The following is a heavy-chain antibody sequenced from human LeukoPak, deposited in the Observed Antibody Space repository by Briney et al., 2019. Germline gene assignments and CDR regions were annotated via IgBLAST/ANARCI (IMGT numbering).Heavy chain of an antibody. V-gene: IGHV4-38-2*01. CDR3: ARVRVGFVVTITTYYFDS. Sequence: PSETLSLTCAVSGYSISSAYYWGWVRQSPGKGLQWIGGISQTGRTYYNPSLKSRLAISADTSKNQFSLNLTSVTAADTALYYCARVRVGFVVTITTYYFDSWGQVTLVTVSS. J-gene: IGHJ4*02. CDR1: GYSISSAYY. CDR2: ISQTGRT. D-gene: IGHD2-21*02.